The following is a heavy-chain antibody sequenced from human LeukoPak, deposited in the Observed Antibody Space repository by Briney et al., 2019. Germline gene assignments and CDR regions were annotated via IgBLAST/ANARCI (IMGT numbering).Heavy chain of an antibody. CDR1: GYSFTGYY. D-gene: IGHD1-26*01. CDR2: INPNSGGT. J-gene: IGHJ6*03. Sequence: ASVKVSCKASGYSFTGYYMHWVRQAPGQGLEWMGWINPNSGGTNYAQKFQGRVTITRNTSISTAYMELSSLRSEDTAVYYCARGRGATKSYYMDVWGKGTTVTVSS. V-gene: IGHV1-2*02. CDR3: ARGRGATKSYYMDV.